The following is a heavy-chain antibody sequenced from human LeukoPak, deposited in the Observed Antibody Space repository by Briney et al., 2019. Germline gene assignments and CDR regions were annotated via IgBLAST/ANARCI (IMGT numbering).Heavy chain of an antibody. CDR1: GGSFSGYY. CDR3: ARDELYYGSGSYQGGIWFDI. CDR2: VNHSGST. Sequence: PSETLSLTCAVYGGSFSGYYWSWIRQPPGKGLEWIGEVNHSGSTKYSPSLKSRVTISVDTSKNQFSLKLSSVTAADTAVYYCARDELYYGSGSYQGGIWFDIWGQGTLVAVSS. D-gene: IGHD3-10*01. V-gene: IGHV4-34*01. J-gene: IGHJ5*02.